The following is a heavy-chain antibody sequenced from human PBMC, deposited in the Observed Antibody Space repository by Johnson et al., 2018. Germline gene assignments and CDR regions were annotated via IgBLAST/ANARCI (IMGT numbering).Heavy chain of an antibody. D-gene: IGHD3-22*01. CDR3: ARGPLPVTRIVDAFEL. V-gene: IGHV3-64*01. Sequence: VQLVQSGGGLVQPGGSLRLSCAASGFTFSSYAMHWVRQAPGKGLEYVSAMSTTGGSTYYANSVKGGFTIASDNSKNTLYLQMGSLITEDMAVYYCARGPLPVTRIVDAFELWGQGTMVTVSS. CDR2: MSTTGGST. J-gene: IGHJ3*01. CDR1: GFTFSSYA.